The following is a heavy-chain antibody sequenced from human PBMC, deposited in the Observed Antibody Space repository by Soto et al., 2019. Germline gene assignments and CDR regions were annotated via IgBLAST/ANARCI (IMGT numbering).Heavy chain of an antibody. V-gene: IGHV4-34*01. Sequence: SETLSLTCAIYCGSFSGFYWSWIRQPPGKGLEWSGEINDSGTTNYNPSLKSRLTISADTSKTHFSLRLSYVTAADTAVYYCARETSQNVYSHYWMEVWGQVTTVTVSS. CDR1: CGSFSGFY. CDR3: ARETSQNVYSHYWMEV. J-gene: IGHJ6*02. CDR2: INDSGTT.